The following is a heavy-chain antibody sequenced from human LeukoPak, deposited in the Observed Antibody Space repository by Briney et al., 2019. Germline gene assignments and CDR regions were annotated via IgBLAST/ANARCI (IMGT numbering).Heavy chain of an antibody. J-gene: IGHJ4*02. D-gene: IGHD1-14*01. CDR1: GYTFTSYY. V-gene: IGHV1-46*01. CDR3: AREVMDNLRFDY. Sequence: ASVKVSFKASGYTFTSYYMHWVRQAPGQGLEWMGIINPSGGDTSYAQKLQGRLTMTRDTSTNTVYMELTSLRSEDTAVYYCAREVMDNLRFDYWGQGTLVTVSS. CDR2: INPSGGDT.